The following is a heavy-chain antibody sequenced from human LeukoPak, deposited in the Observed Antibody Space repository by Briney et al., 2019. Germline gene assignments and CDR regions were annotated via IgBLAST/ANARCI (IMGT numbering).Heavy chain of an antibody. CDR2: INNIGGRT. V-gene: IGHV3-64*01. D-gene: IGHD6-19*01. Sequence: GGSLSLSCAASGFTFSSYAMYWVRQAPGKGLESVAAINNIGGRTYYANSVKGRFTVSRDNSKNTLYLQMGSLRDEDMAVYYCAKTKAVAGTNIYYYYYYLDVWGKGTTVTVSS. CDR3: AKTKAVAGTNIYYYYYYLDV. CDR1: GFTFSSYA. J-gene: IGHJ6*03.